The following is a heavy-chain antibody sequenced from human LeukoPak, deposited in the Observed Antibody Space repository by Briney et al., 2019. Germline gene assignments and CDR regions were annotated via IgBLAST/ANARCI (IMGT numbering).Heavy chain of an antibody. J-gene: IGHJ4*02. CDR1: GDSFIRHS. V-gene: IGHV3-48*01. CDR2: IASSGSPI. CDR3: AREYDSRARFDS. Sequence: PGGSLRLSCVGSGDSFIRHSMNWVRRAPGKGLEWIACIASSGSPIDYADSVKGRFTVSRDNARTSLFLHMNSLRAEDTAVYYCAREYDSRARFDSWGQGTLVTVS. D-gene: IGHD6-13*01.